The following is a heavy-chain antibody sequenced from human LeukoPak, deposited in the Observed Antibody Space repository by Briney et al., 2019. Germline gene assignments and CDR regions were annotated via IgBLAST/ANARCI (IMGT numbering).Heavy chain of an antibody. Sequence: SETLSLTCTVSGGSISSGSYYWSWIRQPAGKGLEWIGRIYTSGSTNYNPSLKSRVTISVDTSKNQFSLKLSSVTAADTAVYYCARAPAAKGNWFDPWGQGTLVTVSS. CDR3: ARAPAAKGNWFDP. CDR1: GGSISSGSYY. D-gene: IGHD2-2*01. J-gene: IGHJ5*02. V-gene: IGHV4-61*02. CDR2: IYTSGST.